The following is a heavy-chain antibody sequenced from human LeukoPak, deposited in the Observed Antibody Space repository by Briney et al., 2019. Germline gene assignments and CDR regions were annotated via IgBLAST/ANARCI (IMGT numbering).Heavy chain of an antibody. D-gene: IGHD2-21*02. Sequence: SVKVSCKASGGTFSSYAISWVRQAPGQGLEWMGGIIPIFGTANYAQKFQGRVTITADESTSTAYMELSSLRSEDTAVYYCARGVATAHYFDYWGQGTLVTVSS. V-gene: IGHV1-69*13. CDR2: IIPIFGTA. CDR3: ARGVATAHYFDY. CDR1: GGTFSSYA. J-gene: IGHJ4*02.